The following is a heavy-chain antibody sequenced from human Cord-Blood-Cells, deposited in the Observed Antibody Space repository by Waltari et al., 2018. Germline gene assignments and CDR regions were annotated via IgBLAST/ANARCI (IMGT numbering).Heavy chain of an antibody. CDR3: AREVGLGHFDL. CDR2: INHSGST. V-gene: IGHV4-34*01. CDR1: GGSFSGYY. J-gene: IGHJ2*01. D-gene: IGHD1-26*01. Sequence: QVQLQQWGAGLLKPSETLSLTCAVYGGSFSGYYWSWIRQPPGKGLEWIGEINHSGSTNYNPSLKSRVTISVDTSKNQFSLKLSSVTAEDTAVYYCAREVGLGHFDLWGRGTLVTVSS.